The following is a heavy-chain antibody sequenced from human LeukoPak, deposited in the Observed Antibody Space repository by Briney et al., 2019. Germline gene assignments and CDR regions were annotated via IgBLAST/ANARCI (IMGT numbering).Heavy chain of an antibody. D-gene: IGHD6-19*01. J-gene: IGHJ4*02. Sequence: ASVKVSCKASGYTFTSYGISWVRQAPGQGLEWMGWISAYNGNTNYAQKLQGRVTMTTDTSTSTAYMELRSLRPDDTAVYYCARDKSRFGSGWFGFDYWGQGTLVTVSS. V-gene: IGHV1-18*01. CDR2: ISAYNGNT. CDR1: GYTFTSYG. CDR3: ARDKSRFGSGWFGFDY.